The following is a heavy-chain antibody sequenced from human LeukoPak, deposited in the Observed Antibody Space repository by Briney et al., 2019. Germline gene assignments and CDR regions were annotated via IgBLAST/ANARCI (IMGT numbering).Heavy chain of an antibody. V-gene: IGHV4-4*07. CDR2: IYTSGST. J-gene: IGHJ3*02. CDR1: GGSISSYY. Sequence: SETLSLTCTVSGGSISSYYWSWIRQPAGKGLEWIGRIYTSGSTNYNPSLKSRVTMSVDTSRNQFSLKLSSVTAADTAVYYCARELPNYDFWSGYKRGYDAFDIWGQGTMVTVSS. D-gene: IGHD3-3*01. CDR3: ARELPNYDFWSGYKRGYDAFDI.